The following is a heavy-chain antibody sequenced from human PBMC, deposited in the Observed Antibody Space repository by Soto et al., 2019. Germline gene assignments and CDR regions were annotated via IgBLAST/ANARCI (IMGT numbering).Heavy chain of an antibody. V-gene: IGHV1-18*01. CDR3: ARVPVNSPYYYYYGMAV. CDR1: GYTFTSYG. CDR2: ISAYNGNT. D-gene: IGHD4-17*01. J-gene: IGHJ6*02. Sequence: ASVKVSCKASGYTFTSYGISWVRQAPGQGLEWMGWISAYNGNTNYAQKLQGRVTMTTDTSTSTAYMELRSLRSDDTAVYYCARVPVNSPYYYYYGMAVWGQGTTVTVSS.